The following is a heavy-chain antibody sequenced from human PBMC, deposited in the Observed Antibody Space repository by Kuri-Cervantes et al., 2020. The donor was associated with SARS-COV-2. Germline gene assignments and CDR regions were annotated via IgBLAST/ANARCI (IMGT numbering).Heavy chain of an antibody. J-gene: IGHJ4*02. V-gene: IGHV3-21*01. CDR3: ARGGSGWSGGY. Sequence: GESLKISCAASGFTFSSYSMNWVRQAPGKGLEWVSSISSSSSCIYYADSVKGRFTISRDNSKNTLYLQMNSLRAEDTAVYYCARGGSGWSGGYWGQGTLVTVSS. CDR2: ISSSSSCI. CDR1: GFTFSSYS. D-gene: IGHD6-19*01.